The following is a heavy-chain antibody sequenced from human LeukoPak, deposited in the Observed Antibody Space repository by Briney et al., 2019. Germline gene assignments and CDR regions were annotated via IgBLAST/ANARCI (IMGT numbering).Heavy chain of an antibody. CDR2: IIPIFGTA. CDR1: GGTFSSYA. V-gene: IGHV1-69*13. J-gene: IGHJ4*02. Sequence: ASVKVSCKASGGTFSSYAISWVRQAPGQGLEWMGGIIPIFGTANYAQKFQGRVTITADESTSTAYMELSSLRSEDTAVYYCARGAPSDYYGSGSLDYWGQGTLVTVSS. D-gene: IGHD3-10*01. CDR3: ARGAPSDYYGSGSLDY.